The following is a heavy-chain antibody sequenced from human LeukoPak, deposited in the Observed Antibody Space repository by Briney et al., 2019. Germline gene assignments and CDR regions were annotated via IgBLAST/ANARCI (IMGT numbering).Heavy chain of an antibody. J-gene: IGHJ6*04. CDR3: VRGRTMVRGVSKRNWMDV. V-gene: IGHV4-34*01. CDR2: INHSGST. Sequence: SETLSLTCAVYGGSFSGYYWSWIRQPPGKGLEWIGEINHSGSTNYNPSLKSRVTISVDTSKNQFSLKLSSVTAADTAVYYCVRGRTMVRGVSKRNWMDVWGKGTTVTVSS. D-gene: IGHD3-10*01. CDR1: GGSFSGYY.